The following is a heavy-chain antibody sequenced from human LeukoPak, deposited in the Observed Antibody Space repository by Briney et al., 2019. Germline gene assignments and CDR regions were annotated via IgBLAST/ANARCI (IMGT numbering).Heavy chain of an antibody. CDR1: GGSFSGYY. Sequence: SETLSLTCAVYGGSFSGYYWSWIRQPPGKGLEWIGEINHSGSTNYNPSLKSRVTISVDTSKNQFSLKLSSVTAADTAVYYCARESSGWYGGWGQGTLVTVSS. J-gene: IGHJ4*02. CDR3: ARESSGWYGG. CDR2: INHSGST. D-gene: IGHD6-19*01. V-gene: IGHV4-34*01.